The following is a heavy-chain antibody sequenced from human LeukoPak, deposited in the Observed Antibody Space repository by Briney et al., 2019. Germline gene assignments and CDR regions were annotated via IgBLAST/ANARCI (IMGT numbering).Heavy chain of an antibody. D-gene: IGHD6-13*01. V-gene: IGHV1-24*01. Sequence: GASVKVSCKVSGYTLTELSMHWVRQAPGKGLEWMGGFDPEDGETIYAQKFQGRVTMTEDTSTDTAYMELSSLRSEDTAVYYCATVPYPGGPSNIAAAGMGGFDYWGQGTLVTVSS. CDR1: GYTLTELS. CDR3: ATVPYPGGPSNIAAAGMGGFDY. J-gene: IGHJ4*02. CDR2: FDPEDGET.